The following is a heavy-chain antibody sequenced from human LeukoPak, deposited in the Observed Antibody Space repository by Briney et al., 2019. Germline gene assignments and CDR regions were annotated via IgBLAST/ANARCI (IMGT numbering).Heavy chain of an antibody. D-gene: IGHD2-21*01. CDR1: GFTFSNAY. J-gene: IGHJ4*02. CDR3: ITPLPYSAQ. Sequence: GGSLRLSCAASGFTFSNAYMNWVRQAPGKGLEWVGRIKPKTNGETTEYAAPVKGRFSISRDDSKNMLYLQMNSLKTEDTAVYYCITPLPYSAQGGQGTLVTVSS. V-gene: IGHV3-15*07. CDR2: IKPKTNGETT.